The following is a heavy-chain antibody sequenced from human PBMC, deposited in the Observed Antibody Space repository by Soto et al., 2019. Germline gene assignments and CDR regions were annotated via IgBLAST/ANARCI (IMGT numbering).Heavy chain of an antibody. Sequence: PGGSLRLSCAACRFTFSSYSMNWVRQAPGKGLEWVSYISSSSSTIYYADSVKGRFTISRDNAKNSLYLQMNSLRDEDTAVYYCARDILTGNDAFDIWGQGTMVTVSS. J-gene: IGHJ3*02. CDR1: RFTFSSYS. CDR3: ARDILTGNDAFDI. V-gene: IGHV3-48*02. CDR2: ISSSSSTI. D-gene: IGHD3-9*01.